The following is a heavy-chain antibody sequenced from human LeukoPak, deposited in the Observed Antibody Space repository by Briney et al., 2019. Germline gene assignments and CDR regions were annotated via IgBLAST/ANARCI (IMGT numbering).Heavy chain of an antibody. Sequence: PSETLSLTCTVSGGSISSGIYYWSWVRQPPGKGLEWIGYIYYSGTAYYSPSLKSRVTISVDTSKNQVSLKLTSVTAADTAVYFCARLRYYDSSGYTFDNWGQGTLVTVSS. D-gene: IGHD3-22*01. J-gene: IGHJ4*02. CDR2: IYYSGTA. CDR3: ARLRYYDSSGYTFDN. CDR1: GGSISSGIYY. V-gene: IGHV4-30-4*01.